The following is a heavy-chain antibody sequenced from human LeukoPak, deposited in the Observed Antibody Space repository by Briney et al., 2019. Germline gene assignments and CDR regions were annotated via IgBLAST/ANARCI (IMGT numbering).Heavy chain of an antibody. Sequence: GGSLRLSCAASGFTFSSYAVHWVRQAPGKGLEWVAVISYDGSHEYYADSVKGRFTISRDNSKNTLYLQMSSLRAEDTAVYYCAKDLGPSGLGSGWPFDYLGQGTLVTVSS. D-gene: IGHD6-19*01. CDR1: GFTFSSYA. CDR3: AKDLGPSGLGSGWPFDY. V-gene: IGHV3-30*18. CDR2: ISYDGSHE. J-gene: IGHJ4*02.